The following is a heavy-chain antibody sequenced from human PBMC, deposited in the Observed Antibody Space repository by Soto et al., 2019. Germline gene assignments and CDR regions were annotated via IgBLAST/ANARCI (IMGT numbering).Heavy chain of an antibody. CDR2: ISSSSGSI. Sequence: EVQLVESGGGLVKPGESLRLSCAASGFTFSTYTMNWVRQAPGKGLVWVSSISSSSGSIYYADSVKGRFTISRDNAKISLYLQMNSLRAEDTAVYYCARDLETTVASFDFWGLGTLVTVSS. CDR1: GFTFSTYT. CDR3: ARDLETTVASFDF. V-gene: IGHV3-21*01. D-gene: IGHD4-4*01. J-gene: IGHJ4*02.